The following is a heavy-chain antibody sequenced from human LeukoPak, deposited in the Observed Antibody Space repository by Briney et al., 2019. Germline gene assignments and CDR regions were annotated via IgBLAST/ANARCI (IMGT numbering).Heavy chain of an antibody. CDR3: ARVIAVAGIWYFDL. CDR1: GGSISSGSYY. CDR2: IYTSGGT. Sequence: SETLSLTCTVSGGSISSGSYYWSWIRQPAGKGLEWIGRIYTSGGTNYNPSLKSRVTMSVDASKNQFSLKLSSVTAADTAVYYCARVIAVAGIWYFDLWGRGTLVTVSS. V-gene: IGHV4-61*02. D-gene: IGHD6-19*01. J-gene: IGHJ2*01.